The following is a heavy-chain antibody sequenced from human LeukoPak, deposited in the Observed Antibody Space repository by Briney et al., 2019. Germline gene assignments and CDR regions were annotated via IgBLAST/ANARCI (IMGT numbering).Heavy chain of an antibody. CDR3: ARAADSSGYADY. Sequence: SVKVSCKASGGTFSSYTISWVRQAPGQGLEWMGRIIPILGIANYAQKFQGRVTVTADKSTSTAYMELSSLRSEDTAVYYCARAADSSGYADYWGQGTLVTVSS. V-gene: IGHV1-69*02. D-gene: IGHD5-12*01. CDR1: GGTFSSYT. CDR2: IIPILGIA. J-gene: IGHJ4*02.